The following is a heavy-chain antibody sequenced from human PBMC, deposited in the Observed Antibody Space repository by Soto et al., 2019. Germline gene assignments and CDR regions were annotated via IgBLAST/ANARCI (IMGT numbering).Heavy chain of an antibody. CDR1: GFTFSRYY. Sequence: ELQLVESGGGLVEPGESLRLSCAASGFTFSRYYMNWVRQAPGKGLVWVSSISTTSTYTHYADSLKGRFTISRDNAKKLLYLQMDSLRAEETAVYYCARDDGLSSTNVKAFDIWGQGTKVTVSS. V-gene: IGHV3-21*01. CDR2: ISTTSTYT. D-gene: IGHD2-2*01. CDR3: ARDDGLSSTNVKAFDI. J-gene: IGHJ3*02.